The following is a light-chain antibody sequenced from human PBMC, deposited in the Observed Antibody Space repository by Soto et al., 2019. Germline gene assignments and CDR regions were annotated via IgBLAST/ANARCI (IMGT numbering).Light chain of an antibody. V-gene: IGKV3-15*01. Sequence: EIVMTQSPATLSVSPGERATLSCRASQTVGRNLAWYQQKPGQAPRLLIFGASTGATGIPARFSGSGFGTDFTLTISSLEPEDAAVYYCQQRSNWPPITFGQGTRLEIK. CDR3: QQRSNWPPIT. CDR2: GAS. CDR1: QTVGRN. J-gene: IGKJ5*01.